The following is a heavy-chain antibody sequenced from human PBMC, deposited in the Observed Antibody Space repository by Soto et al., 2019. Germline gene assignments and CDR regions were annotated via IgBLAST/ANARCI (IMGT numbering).Heavy chain of an antibody. CDR1: GFTFGNYG. Sequence: GGSLRLSCTVSGFTFGNYGMHWVRQAPGKGLEWVASTSYDGNNKYYADSLKGRFTISRDNSKKMVYLQMTSLGPEDTAVYYCGKGGGSARDFDYWGQGALVTVSS. CDR2: TSYDGNNK. CDR3: GKGGGSARDFDY. J-gene: IGHJ4*02. D-gene: IGHD1-26*01. V-gene: IGHV3-30*18.